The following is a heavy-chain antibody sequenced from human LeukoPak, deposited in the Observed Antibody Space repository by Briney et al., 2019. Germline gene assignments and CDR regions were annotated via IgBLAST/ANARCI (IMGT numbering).Heavy chain of an antibody. V-gene: IGHV1-69*05. D-gene: IGHD2-21*02. J-gene: IGHJ4*02. CDR2: IIPIFVTA. CDR1: GGTFSSYA. Sequence: ASVKVSCKASGGTFSSYAISCVRQAPGQGLEWMGGIIPIFVTANYAQKFQGRVTITTDESTSTAYMELSSLRSEDTAVYYCARGVLYCGGDCYPTYFDYWGQGTLVTVSS. CDR3: ARGVLYCGGDCYPTYFDY.